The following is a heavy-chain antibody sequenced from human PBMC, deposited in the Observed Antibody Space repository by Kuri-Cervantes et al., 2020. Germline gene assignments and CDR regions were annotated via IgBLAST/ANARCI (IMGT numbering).Heavy chain of an antibody. V-gene: IGHV1-18*01. CDR3: SSSPGDYVA. CDR2: ISPFHGTT. J-gene: IGHJ4*02. Sequence: ASVKVSCKASGYTFTSEGITWVRRAPGQGLEWMGWISPFHGTTNYAQKFQGRVTMATDTSTSTAYMELRSLRSDDTAVYYCSSSPGDYVAGGQGTLVTVSS. D-gene: IGHD4-17*01. CDR1: GYTFTSEG.